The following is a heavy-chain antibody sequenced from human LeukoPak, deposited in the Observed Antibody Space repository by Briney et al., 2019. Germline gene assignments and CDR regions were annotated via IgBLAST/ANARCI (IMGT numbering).Heavy chain of an antibody. J-gene: IGHJ6*03. CDR2: INPNSGGT. CDR1: EYTFTGYY. Sequence: ASVRVSCKASEYTFTGYYMHWVRQAPGQGLEWMGWINPNSGGTKYAQKFQGRVTMTRDTSISTAYMELSRLRSDDTAVYYCARDKELEVRGFYYYMDVWGKGTTVTVSS. D-gene: IGHD1-7*01. V-gene: IGHV1-2*02. CDR3: ARDKELEVRGFYYYMDV.